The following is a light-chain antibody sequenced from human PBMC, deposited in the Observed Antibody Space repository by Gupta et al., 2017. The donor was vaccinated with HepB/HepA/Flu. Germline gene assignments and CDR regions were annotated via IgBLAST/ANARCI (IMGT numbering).Light chain of an antibody. J-gene: IGKJ2*01. CDR2: LGS. V-gene: IGKV2-28*01. CDR1: QSLLHSNGYNY. Sequence: DIVMTQSPLSLPVTPGEPASISCRSSQSLLHSNGYNYLDWYLQKPGQSPQLLIYLGSNRASGVPDRFSGSGSGTDFTLKISRVEAEDVGVYYCRQALQTPYTFGQGTKLEIK. CDR3: RQALQTPYT.